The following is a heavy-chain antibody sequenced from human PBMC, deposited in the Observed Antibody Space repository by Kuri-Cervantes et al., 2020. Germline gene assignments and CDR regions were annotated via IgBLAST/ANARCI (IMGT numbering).Heavy chain of an antibody. CDR1: GFTFSSYA. J-gene: IGHJ4*02. D-gene: IGHD3-10*01. CDR3: AKDYYGSGSALDY. V-gene: IGHV3-23*01. CDR2: INHNGVTI. Sequence: GESLKISCAASGFTFSSYAMSWVRQAPGKGLEWISYINHNGVTIHYADSVKGRFTISRDNSKNSLYLQMNSLRAEDTAVYYCAKDYYGSGSALDYWGQGTLVTVSS.